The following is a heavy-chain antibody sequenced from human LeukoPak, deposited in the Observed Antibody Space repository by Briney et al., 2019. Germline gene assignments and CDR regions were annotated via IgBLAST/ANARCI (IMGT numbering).Heavy chain of an antibody. Sequence: GGSLRLSCAASGFTFSSYSMNWVRQAPGKGLEWVSSISSSSSYIYYADSVKGRFTLSRDNAKNSLYLQMNSLRAEDTAVYYCARGQGWNPEAVTNAFDIWGQGTMVTVSS. V-gene: IGHV3-21*01. J-gene: IGHJ3*02. D-gene: IGHD1-1*01. CDR1: GFTFSSYS. CDR3: ARGQGWNPEAVTNAFDI. CDR2: ISSSSSYI.